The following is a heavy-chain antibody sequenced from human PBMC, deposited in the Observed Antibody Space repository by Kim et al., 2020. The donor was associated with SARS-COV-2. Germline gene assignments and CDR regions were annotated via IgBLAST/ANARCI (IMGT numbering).Heavy chain of an antibody. Sequence: SETLSLTCTVSGGSISSYYWSWIRQPPGKGLEWIGYIYYSGSTNYNPSLKSRVTISVDTSKNQFSLKLSSVTAADTAVYYCATHSSSWYSGGMDVWGQGTTVTVSS. CDR1: GGSISSYY. CDR2: IYYSGST. D-gene: IGHD6-13*01. V-gene: IGHV4-59*01. CDR3: ATHSSSWYSGGMDV. J-gene: IGHJ6*02.